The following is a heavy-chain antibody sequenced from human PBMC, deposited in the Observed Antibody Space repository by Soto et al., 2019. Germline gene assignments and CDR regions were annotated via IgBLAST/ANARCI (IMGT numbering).Heavy chain of an antibody. Sequence: QVQLVQSGPEVKKPGASVKVSCKGSGYTFSNYGVTWVRQAPGQGLERLGWVSAYNRNTDYAQKFEDRATMSIDTSTNTAYLELRGLTPDDTAVHYCARERRWDPLLYWGQGTL. D-gene: IGHD1-26*01. V-gene: IGHV1-18*01. J-gene: IGHJ4*02. CDR1: GYTFSNYG. CDR2: VSAYNRNT. CDR3: ARERRWDPLLY.